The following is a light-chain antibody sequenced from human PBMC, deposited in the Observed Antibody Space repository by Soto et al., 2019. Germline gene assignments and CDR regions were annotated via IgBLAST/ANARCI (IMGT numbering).Light chain of an antibody. CDR2: EVY. V-gene: IGLV2-23*02. CDR3: CSYAGSSTYV. Sequence: QSALTQPASVSGSPGQSITISCTGTSSDVGSYNFVSWYQEHPGKAPKVMIYEVYRRPSGVSNRVSGSKSGSTASLPISGFQVEDEADYYCCSYAGSSTYVFGTGTKITVL. CDR1: SSDVGSYNF. J-gene: IGLJ1*01.